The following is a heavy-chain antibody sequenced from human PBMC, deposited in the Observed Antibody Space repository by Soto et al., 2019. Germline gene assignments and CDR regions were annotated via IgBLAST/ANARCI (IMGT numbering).Heavy chain of an antibody. CDR2: VYYSGST. J-gene: IGHJ4*02. CDR1: GGSISSGGYY. D-gene: IGHD3-22*01. V-gene: IGHV4-31*03. CDR3: ARVPKHSSGYLNYFDY. Sequence: PSETLSLTCTVSGGSISSGGYYWSWIRQHPGKGLEWTGYVYYSGSTYYNPSLKSRVTISVDTSKNQFSLKLSSVTAADTAVYYCARVPKHSSGYLNYFDYWGQGTLVTVSS.